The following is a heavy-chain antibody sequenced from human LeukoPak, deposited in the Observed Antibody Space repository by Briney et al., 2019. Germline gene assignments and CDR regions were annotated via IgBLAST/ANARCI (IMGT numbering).Heavy chain of an antibody. J-gene: IGHJ4*02. D-gene: IGHD3-22*01. CDR3: AADYDSSGTLDC. Sequence: GGSLRLSCAASGFTFSSYAMHWVSQAPGKGLEWVAVISYDGSNKYYADSVKGRFTISRDNSKNTLYLQMNSLRAEDTAVYYCAADYDSSGTLDCWGQGTLVTVSS. CDR2: ISYDGSNK. V-gene: IGHV3-30-3*01. CDR1: GFTFSSYA.